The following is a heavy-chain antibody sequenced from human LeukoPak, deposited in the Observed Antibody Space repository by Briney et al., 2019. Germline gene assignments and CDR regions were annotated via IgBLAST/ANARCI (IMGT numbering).Heavy chain of an antibody. V-gene: IGHV4-39*01. D-gene: IGHD1-26*01. J-gene: IGHJ4*02. CDR1: GGSISSSNW. CDR3: ARRYIGTYPFDY. Sequence: PSETLSLTCAVSGGSISSSNWWSWVRQPPGKGLEWIGSISYSGSTDYNPSLKSRVTISVDTSKSQFSLRLISVTAADTAVYYCARRYIGTYPFDYWGQGTLVTVSS. CDR2: ISYSGST.